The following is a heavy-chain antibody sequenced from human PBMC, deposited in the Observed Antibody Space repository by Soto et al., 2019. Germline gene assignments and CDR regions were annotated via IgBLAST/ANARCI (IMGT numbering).Heavy chain of an antibody. CDR1: GFTFSSYG. J-gene: IGHJ4*02. CDR3: AREGNIVVVPAAAYYFDY. D-gene: IGHD2-2*01. Sequence: GGSLRLSCAASGFTFSSYGMHWVRQAPGKGLEWVAVIWYDGSNKYYADSVKGRFTISRDNSKNTLYLQMNSLRAEDTAVYYCAREGNIVVVPAAAYYFDYWGQGTLVTVSS. CDR2: IWYDGSNK. V-gene: IGHV3-33*01.